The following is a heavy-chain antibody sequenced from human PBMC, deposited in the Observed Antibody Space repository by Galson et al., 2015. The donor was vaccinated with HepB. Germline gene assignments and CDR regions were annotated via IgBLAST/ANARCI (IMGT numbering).Heavy chain of an antibody. CDR3: ASWFGVDY. CDR2: ISYDGSNK. V-gene: IGHV3-30*04. Sequence: SLRLSCAASGFTFSSYAMHWVRQAPGKGLEWVAVISYDGSNKYYADSVKGRFTISRDNSKNTLYLQMNSLRAEDTAVYYCASWFGVDYWGQGTLVTVSS. D-gene: IGHD3-16*01. J-gene: IGHJ4*02. CDR1: GFTFSSYA.